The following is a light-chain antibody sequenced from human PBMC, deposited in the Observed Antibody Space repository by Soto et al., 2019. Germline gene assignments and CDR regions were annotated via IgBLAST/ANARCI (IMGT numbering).Light chain of an antibody. CDR2: KAS. Sequence: DIVMTQSPLSLPVTPGEPASISCRSSQSLLHSNGYNYLAWYQQKPGKAPKLLIYKASTLKSGVPSRFSGSASGTEFTLTINNLESDDFATYYCQQYHRYSTFGQGTKVDIK. CDR3: QQYHRYST. J-gene: IGKJ1*01. CDR1: QSLLHSNGYNY. V-gene: IGKV2-28*01.